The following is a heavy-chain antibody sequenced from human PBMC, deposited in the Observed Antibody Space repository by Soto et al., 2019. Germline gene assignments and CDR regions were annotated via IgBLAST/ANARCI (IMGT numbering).Heavy chain of an antibody. CDR2: IYYSGST. J-gene: IGHJ6*03. CDR1: GGSISSYY. Sequence: PSETLSLTCTVSGGSISSYYWSWIRQPPGKGLEWIGYIYYSGSTNYNPSLKSRVTISVDTSKNQFSLKLSSVTAADTAVYYCARHAPLYYYYYMDVWGKGTTVT. CDR3: ARHAPLYYYYYMDV. V-gene: IGHV4-59*08.